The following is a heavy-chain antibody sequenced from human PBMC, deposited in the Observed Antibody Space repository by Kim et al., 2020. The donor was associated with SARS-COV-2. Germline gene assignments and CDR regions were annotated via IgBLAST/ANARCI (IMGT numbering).Heavy chain of an antibody. Sequence: ASVKVSCKASGYTFTSYAMHWVRQAPGQRLEWMGWINAGNGNTKYSQKFQGRVTITRDTSASTAYMELSSLRSEDTAAYYCARRGELPPRAAFDIWGQGTMVTVSS. J-gene: IGHJ3*02. V-gene: IGHV1-3*01. CDR2: INAGNGNT. CDR1: GYTFTSYA. D-gene: IGHD1-26*01. CDR3: ARRGELPPRAAFDI.